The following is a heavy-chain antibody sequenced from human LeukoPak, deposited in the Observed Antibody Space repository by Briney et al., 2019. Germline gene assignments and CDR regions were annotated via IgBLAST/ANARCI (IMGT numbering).Heavy chain of an antibody. CDR1: GYTLTELS. D-gene: IGHD2-15*01. J-gene: IGHJ4*02. CDR2: FDPEDGET. CDR3: ASISGHYATYFDY. V-gene: IGHV1-24*01. Sequence: GASVKVSCKVSGYTLTELSMHWVRQAPGKGLEWMGGFDPEDGETINAQKFQGRVTMTEDTSTDTAYMELSSLRSEDTAVYYCASISGHYATYFDYWGQGTLVTVSS.